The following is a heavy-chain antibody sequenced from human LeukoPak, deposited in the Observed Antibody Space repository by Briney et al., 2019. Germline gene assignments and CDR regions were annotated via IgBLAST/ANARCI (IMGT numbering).Heavy chain of an antibody. CDR2: INAGNGNT. V-gene: IGHV1/OR15-3*02. CDR1: GYTFTGYY. CDR3: AGIAAAGAFDY. D-gene: IGHD6-13*01. Sequence: ASAKVSCKASGYTFTGYYMHWVRQAPGQGLEWMGWINAGNGNTRYSQKFQGRVTITRDTSASTAYMELSSLRSEDTAVYYCAGIAAAGAFDYWGQGTLVTVSS. J-gene: IGHJ4*02.